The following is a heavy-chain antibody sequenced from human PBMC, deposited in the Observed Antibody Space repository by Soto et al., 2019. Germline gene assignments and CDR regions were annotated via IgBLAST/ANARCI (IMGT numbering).Heavy chain of an antibody. D-gene: IGHD4-17*01. Sequence: EVQLLESGGGLAQPGGSLRLSCAASGFSISTYGVTWVRQAPGKGLEWVSGFSGSSGNTYYADSVKVRFTISRDNSKNTVYLQLNSRRAEATAVYYCARWNGYGESWGQGTLVTVSS. V-gene: IGHV3-23*01. J-gene: IGHJ5*02. CDR3: ARWNGYGES. CDR1: GFSISTYG. CDR2: FSGSSGNT.